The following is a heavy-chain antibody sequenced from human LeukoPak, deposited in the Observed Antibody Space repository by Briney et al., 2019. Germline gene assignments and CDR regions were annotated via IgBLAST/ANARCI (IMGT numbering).Heavy chain of an antibody. J-gene: IGHJ5*02. CDR1: GYTFTSYY. V-gene: IGHV1-46*01. D-gene: IGHD1-26*01. CDR2: INPTGGST. CDR3: ARDNSVGDNAWWFDP. Sequence: ASVKVSCKAPGYTFTSYYMHWVRQAPGQGLEWMGLINPTGGSTGYAQKFPGRVTMTRDMSTSTDYMELSSLRSEDTAIYYCARDNSVGDNAWWFDPWGQGTLVTVSS.